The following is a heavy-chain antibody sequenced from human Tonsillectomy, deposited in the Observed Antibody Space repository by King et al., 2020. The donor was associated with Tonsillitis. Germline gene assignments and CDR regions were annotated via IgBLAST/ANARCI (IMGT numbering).Heavy chain of an antibody. CDR2: ISYDGSNK. V-gene: IGHV3-30-3*01. Sequence: VQLVESGGGVVQPGRSLRLSCAASGFTFSSYAMHWVRQAPGKGLEWVAFISYDGSNKYYADSVKGRLTIYRDNSKNTLYLQMNSLRAEDTAVYYCARRDAALEYYYYGMDVWGQGTTVTVSS. D-gene: IGHD2-15*01. J-gene: IGHJ6*02. CDR1: GFTFSSYA. CDR3: ARRDAALEYYYYGMDV.